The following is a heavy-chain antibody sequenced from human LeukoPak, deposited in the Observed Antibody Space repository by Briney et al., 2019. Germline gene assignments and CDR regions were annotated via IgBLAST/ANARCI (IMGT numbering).Heavy chain of an antibody. CDR2: IKQDGSET. Sequence: GGSLRLSCAASGFTFSNFWISWVRQAPGKGLEWVANIKQDGSETYYVDSVKGRFTISRDNTKNSLYLQMNSLRAEDTAVYFCASDQASDTFTIPFGCWGQGTLVTVSS. CDR3: ASDQASDTFTIPFGC. D-gene: IGHD3-9*01. CDR1: GFTFSNFW. J-gene: IGHJ4*02. V-gene: IGHV3-7*01.